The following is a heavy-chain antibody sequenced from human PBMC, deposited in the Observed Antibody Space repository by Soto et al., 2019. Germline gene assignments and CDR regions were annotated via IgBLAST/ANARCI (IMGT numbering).Heavy chain of an antibody. CDR1: GGSISSGGYS. D-gene: IGHD3-10*01. V-gene: IGHV4-30-2*01. J-gene: IGHJ4*02. Sequence: PSETLSLTCAVSGGSISSGGYSWSWILHPPGKGLEWIGYIYHSGSTYYNPSLKSRVTISVDRSKNQFSLKLSSVTAADTAVYYCARAAPYGSGSYYFDYWGQGTLVTVSS. CDR2: IYHSGST. CDR3: ARAAPYGSGSYYFDY.